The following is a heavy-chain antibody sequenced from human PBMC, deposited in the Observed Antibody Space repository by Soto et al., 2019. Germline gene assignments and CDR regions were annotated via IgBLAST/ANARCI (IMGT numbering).Heavy chain of an antibody. D-gene: IGHD1-1*01. CDR3: VREGNDGLDSFDI. CDR2: ISSNGDST. CDR1: GFTFSMFS. V-gene: IGHV3-64*04. Sequence: PGGSLRLSCSASGFTFSMFSMHWVRQAPGKGLEYVSGISSNGDSTYYADSVKGRFTISRDNSKSTVYLQMNSLRPEDTAVYYCVREGNDGLDSFDIWGQGTLVTVSS. J-gene: IGHJ3*02.